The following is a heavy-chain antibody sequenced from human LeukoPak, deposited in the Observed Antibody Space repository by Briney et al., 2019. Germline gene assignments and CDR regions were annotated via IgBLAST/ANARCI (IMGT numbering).Heavy chain of an antibody. D-gene: IGHD3/OR15-3a*01. J-gene: IGHJ4*02. CDR2: IYYSGST. CDR3: ARSHSVWTSFDY. Sequence: PSETLSLTCTVSGGSISTYYWSWIRQPPGKGLEWIGYIYYSGSTNYNPSLRSRVTISVDTSKNQFSLKLSSVTAADTAVYYCARSHSVWTSFDYWGQGTLVTVSS. CDR1: GGSISTYY. V-gene: IGHV4-59*01.